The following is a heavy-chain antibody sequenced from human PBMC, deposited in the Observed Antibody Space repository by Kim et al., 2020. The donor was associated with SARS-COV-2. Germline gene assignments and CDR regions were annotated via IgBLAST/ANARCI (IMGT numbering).Heavy chain of an antibody. Sequence: GESLKISCKGSGYSFSTYWISWVRQMTGKGLEWMGRIDPSDSYANYSPSFQGHVTITADKSINTAYLQWSSLKASDTAMYYCARHEVAAAAFDPWGQGTLVTDSA. V-gene: IGHV5-10-1*01. CDR2: IDPSDSYA. CDR1: GYSFSTYW. D-gene: IGHD2-15*01. CDR3: ARHEVAAAAFDP. J-gene: IGHJ5*02.